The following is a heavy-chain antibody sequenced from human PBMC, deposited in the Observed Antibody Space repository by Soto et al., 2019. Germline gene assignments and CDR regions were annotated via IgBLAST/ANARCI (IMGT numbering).Heavy chain of an antibody. CDR2: ISGSGGST. J-gene: IGHJ6*02. V-gene: IGHV3-23*01. Sequence: GGSLRLSCAASGFTFSSYAMSWVRQAPGKGLEWVSAISGSGGSTYYADSVKGRFTISRDNSKNTLYLQMNSLRAEDTAVYYCAKLDPYCSSWSYYYYGMDVWGQGTTVTVSS. CDR1: GFTFSSYA. D-gene: IGHD6-13*01. CDR3: AKLDPYCSSWSYYYYGMDV.